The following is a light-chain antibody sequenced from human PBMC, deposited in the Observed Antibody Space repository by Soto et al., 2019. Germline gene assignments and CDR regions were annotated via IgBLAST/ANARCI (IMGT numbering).Light chain of an antibody. CDR3: QQRSNWLT. CDR2: DAV. J-gene: IGKJ4*01. CDR1: QSISSY. Sequence: EIVLTQSPGTLSLSPGERATLSCRASQSISSYLAWYQQKPGQAPRLLIYDAVIRATGIPARFSGSGSGTDFPLTISSLEPEDFAIYYCQQRSNWLTFGGGTRVEIK. V-gene: IGKV3-11*01.